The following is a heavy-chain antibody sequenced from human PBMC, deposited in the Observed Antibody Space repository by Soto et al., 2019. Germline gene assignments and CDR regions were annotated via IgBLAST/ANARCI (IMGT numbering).Heavy chain of an antibody. Sequence: ASVKVSCKASGYTFTSYGISWVRQAPGQGLEWMGWISAYNGNKKYAQKLQGRVTMTTDTSTSTAYMELRSLRSDDTAVYYCARRYGLYQLLMWGSPCCSGMYGWGQGTTVPVSS. J-gene: IGHJ6*02. D-gene: IGHD2-2*01. CDR1: GYTFTSYG. CDR3: ARRYGLYQLLMWGSPCCSGMYG. CDR2: ISAYNGNK. V-gene: IGHV1-18*01.